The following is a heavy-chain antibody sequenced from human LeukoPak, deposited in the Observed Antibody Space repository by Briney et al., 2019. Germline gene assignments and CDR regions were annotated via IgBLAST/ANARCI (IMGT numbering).Heavy chain of an antibody. CDR3: ARWRGWHFYYYYYMDV. V-gene: IGHV4-39*07. Sequence: SSETLSLTCTVSGDSISSDSYYWGWIRQPPGKGLEWIGEINHSGSTNYNPSLKSRVTISVDTSKNQFSLKLSSVTAADTAVYYCARWRGWHFYYYYYMDVWGKGTTVTVSS. D-gene: IGHD6-19*01. CDR1: GDSISSDSYY. CDR2: INHSGST. J-gene: IGHJ6*03.